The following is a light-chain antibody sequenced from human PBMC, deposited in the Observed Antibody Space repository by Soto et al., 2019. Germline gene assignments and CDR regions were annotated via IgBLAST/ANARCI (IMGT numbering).Light chain of an antibody. Sequence: QSALTQPASVSGSPGQSITISCTGTSSDVGSYNLVSWYQQHPGKAPKLMIYEGTKRPSGISNRFSGSKSGNTASLTISGLQAEDEADYYFCSYAGSKSWVFGGGTKLTVL. V-gene: IGLV2-23*01. CDR1: SSDVGSYNL. J-gene: IGLJ3*02. CDR3: CSYAGSKSWV. CDR2: EGT.